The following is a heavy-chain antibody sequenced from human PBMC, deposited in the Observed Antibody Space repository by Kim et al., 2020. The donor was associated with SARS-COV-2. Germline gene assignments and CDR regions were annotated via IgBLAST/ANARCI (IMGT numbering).Heavy chain of an antibody. CDR1: GFTFSSYG. D-gene: IGHD6-19*01. V-gene: IGHV3-33*01. CDR3: ARVQSSGWMREYYFDY. Sequence: GGSLRLSCAASGFTFSSYGMHWVRQATGKGLEWVAVIWYDGSNKYDADSVKGRFTISRDNSKNTLYLQMNSRRAEDTAVYYGARVQSSGWMREYYFDYWGKGTLVTVSS. J-gene: IGHJ4*02. CDR2: IWYDGSNK.